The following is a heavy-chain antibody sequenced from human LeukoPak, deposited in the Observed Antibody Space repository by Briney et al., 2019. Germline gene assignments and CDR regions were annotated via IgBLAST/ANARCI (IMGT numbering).Heavy chain of an antibody. CDR2: ISSSSSTI. CDR3: ARVGVKLEIYYYHMDV. CDR1: GFTFSSYS. V-gene: IGHV3-48*01. Sequence: GGSLRLSCAASGFTFSSYSMNWVRQAPGKGLEWVSYISSSSSTIYYADSVKGRFTISRDNAKNSLYLQMNSLRAEDTAVYYCARVGVKLEIYYYHMDVWGKGTTVTVSS. J-gene: IGHJ6*03. D-gene: IGHD3-16*01.